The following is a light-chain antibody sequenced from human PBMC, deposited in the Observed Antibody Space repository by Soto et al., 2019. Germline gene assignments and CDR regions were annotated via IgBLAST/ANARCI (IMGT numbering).Light chain of an antibody. J-gene: IGKJ1*01. CDR3: QKYSGARWT. CDR2: AAS. V-gene: IGKV1-27*01. CDR1: QGFSNY. Sequence: DIQMTQSPSSLSASVGDRVTITCRASQGFSNYLAWYQQKPGKVPKLLIYAASSLQSGVPSRFSGSGSGTDFALPITCLQPEDVATYYCQKYSGARWTFGQGTKVEIK.